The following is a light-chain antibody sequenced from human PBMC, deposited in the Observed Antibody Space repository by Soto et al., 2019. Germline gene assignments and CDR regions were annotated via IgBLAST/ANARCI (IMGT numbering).Light chain of an antibody. CDR2: GNN. V-gene: IGLV1-44*01. CDR3: AAWDDSLNAWV. CDR1: SSNIGTNV. Sequence: QSVLTQPPSASGTPGQRVTISCSGSSSNIGTNVVNWYRQLPGTAPKLLIYGNNQRPSGVPDRFSGSKSGTSASLAISGLQSEDEAAYYCAAWDDSLNAWVFGGGTKVTVL. J-gene: IGLJ3*02.